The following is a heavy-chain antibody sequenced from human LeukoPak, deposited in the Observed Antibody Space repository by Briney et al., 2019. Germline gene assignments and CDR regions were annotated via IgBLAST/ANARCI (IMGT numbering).Heavy chain of an antibody. J-gene: IGHJ3*01. CDR1: GASISSSSYY. CDR3: ARAADMVRGVVGAFDV. V-gene: IGHV4-39*07. Sequence: PSETLSLTCTVSGASISSSSYYWAWIRQPPGKGLEWIGGIYYSGSTYYNPSLKSRVTISVGTSKTQFSLRLTSVTAADTALYYCARAADMVRGVVGAFDVWGQGTMVTVSS. D-gene: IGHD3-10*01. CDR2: IYYSGST.